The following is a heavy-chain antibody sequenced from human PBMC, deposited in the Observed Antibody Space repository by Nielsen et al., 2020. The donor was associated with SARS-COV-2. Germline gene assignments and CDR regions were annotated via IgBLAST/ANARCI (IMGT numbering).Heavy chain of an antibody. CDR1: GFTFSSYS. D-gene: IGHD3-3*02. Sequence: GESLKISCAASGFTFSSYSMNWARQAPGKGLEWVSYISSSSSTIYYADSVKGRFTISRDNAKNSLYLQMNSLRAEDTAVYYCARDPERGIWGQGTLVTVSS. CDR3: ARDPERGI. V-gene: IGHV3-48*01. J-gene: IGHJ4*02. CDR2: ISSSSSTI.